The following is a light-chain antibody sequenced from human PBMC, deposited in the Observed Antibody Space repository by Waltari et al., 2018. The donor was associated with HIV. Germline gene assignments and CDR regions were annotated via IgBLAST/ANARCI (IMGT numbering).Light chain of an antibody. CDR1: HSVTNF. V-gene: IGKV3-11*01. CDR2: DAS. J-gene: IGKJ2*03. Sequence: EIVLTQSPGTLSLSPGERATLSCPASHSVTNFLAWYQQKPGQAPRLLIYDASTRAAGIPARFSGSGSGTDFTLTISILEPEDFAVYYCQQRSNWPSFGQGTRLDI. CDR3: QQRSNWPS.